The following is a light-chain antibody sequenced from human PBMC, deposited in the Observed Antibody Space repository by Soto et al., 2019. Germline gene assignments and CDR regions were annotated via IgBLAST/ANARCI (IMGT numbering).Light chain of an antibody. CDR3: QQWHSSPSIT. CDR1: QSLNTN. CDR2: GAS. J-gene: IGKJ5*01. V-gene: IGKV3D-15*02. Sequence: TVRTQSPATLSGSPGEVATLSFGASQSLNTNLAWYQQKLGQAPSVLIYGASNRATGVPDRFSGSGSGTDFTLTISSLEPEDFAVYFCQQWHSSPSITFGQGTRLEIK.